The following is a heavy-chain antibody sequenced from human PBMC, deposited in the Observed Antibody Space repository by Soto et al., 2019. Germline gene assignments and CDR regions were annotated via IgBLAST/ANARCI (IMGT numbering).Heavy chain of an antibody. D-gene: IGHD3-10*01. V-gene: IGHV3-21*05. J-gene: IGHJ6*02. CDR1: GFTFSSYS. CDR3: ARGGAAYGSGSYYYYYGMDV. Sequence: GGSLRLSCAASGFTFSSYSMNWVRQAPGKGLEWVSYISSSSSYTNYADSVKGRFTISRDNAKNSLYLQMNSLRAEDTAVYYCARGGAAYGSGSYYYYYGMDVWGQGTTVTVSS. CDR2: ISSSSSYT.